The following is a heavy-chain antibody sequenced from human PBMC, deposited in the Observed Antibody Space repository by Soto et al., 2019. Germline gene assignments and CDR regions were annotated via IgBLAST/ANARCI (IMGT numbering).Heavy chain of an antibody. CDR2: TYYRSKWYN. D-gene: IGHD3-10*01. Sequence: SQTLSLTCAISGDSVSSNSAAWNWIRQSPSGGLEWLGRTYYRSKWYNDYAVSVKSRITINPDTSKNQFSLQLNSVTPEDTAVYYCARGSTQLLWFGELSEAWSGMDVWGQGTTVTVSS. J-gene: IGHJ6*02. CDR1: GDSVSSNSAA. CDR3: ARGSTQLLWFGELSEAWSGMDV. V-gene: IGHV6-1*01.